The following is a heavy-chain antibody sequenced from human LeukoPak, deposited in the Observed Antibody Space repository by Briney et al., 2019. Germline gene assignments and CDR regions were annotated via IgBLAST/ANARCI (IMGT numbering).Heavy chain of an antibody. J-gene: IGHJ4*02. CDR1: GFTFTSYS. Sequence: GGSLRLSCAASGFTFTSYSMSWVRQAPGKGLEWVSGISGSGDNTYYADSVKGRFTISRDNSKNTLYVQVNSLGTEDTAAYYCAKGSYYDSSGSFYFDYWGQGTLVTVSS. V-gene: IGHV3-23*01. CDR2: ISGSGDNT. CDR3: AKGSYYDSSGSFYFDY. D-gene: IGHD3-22*01.